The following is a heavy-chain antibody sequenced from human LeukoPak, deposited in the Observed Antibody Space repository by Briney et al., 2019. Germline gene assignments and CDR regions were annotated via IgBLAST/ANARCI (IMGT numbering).Heavy chain of an antibody. CDR2: IIPILGIA. Sequence: SVKVSCKASGYTFTSYGISWVRQAPGQGLEWMGRIIPILGIANYAQKFQGRVTITADKSTSTAYMELSSLRSEDTAVYYCARGSGSGWYIVDYWGQGALVTVSS. V-gene: IGHV1-69*04. J-gene: IGHJ4*02. CDR3: ARGSGSGWYIVDY. CDR1: GYTFTSYG. D-gene: IGHD6-19*01.